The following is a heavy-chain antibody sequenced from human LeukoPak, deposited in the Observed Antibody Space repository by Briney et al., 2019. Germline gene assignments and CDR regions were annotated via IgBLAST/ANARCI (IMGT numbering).Heavy chain of an antibody. CDR3: AKDRAFGQFLWGNDY. D-gene: IGHD3-10*01. V-gene: IGHV3-30*02. CDR1: GFTFSSYG. CDR2: IRNDGSDK. J-gene: IGHJ4*02. Sequence: GGSLRLSCAASGFTFSSYGMHWVRQAPGKGLEWVAVIRNDGSDKYYAVSVKGRFTISRDNSKNTLYLQMNSLRAEDTALYYCAKDRAFGQFLWGNDYWGQGTLVTVSS.